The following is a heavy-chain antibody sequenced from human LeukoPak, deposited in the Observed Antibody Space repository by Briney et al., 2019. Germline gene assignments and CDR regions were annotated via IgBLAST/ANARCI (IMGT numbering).Heavy chain of an antibody. CDR2: ISAYNGDT. Sequence: ALVKVSCKTSGYIFAHNGISWVRQAPGQGPEWMGWISAYNGDTNYAQNFQGRVTITRDTSATTAYMELSSLRSEDTAVYYCARYGTVTTSIFDYWGQGTLVTVSS. CDR3: ARYGTVTTSIFDY. CDR1: GYIFAHNG. J-gene: IGHJ4*02. D-gene: IGHD4-17*01. V-gene: IGHV1-18*01.